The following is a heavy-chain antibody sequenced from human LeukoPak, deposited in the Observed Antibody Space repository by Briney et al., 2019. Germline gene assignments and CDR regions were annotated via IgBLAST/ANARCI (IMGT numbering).Heavy chain of an antibody. D-gene: IGHD6-13*01. CDR3: ARAGYSSSWYIIDYYGMDV. CDR2: IYYSGST. V-gene: IGHV4-31*03. J-gene: IGHJ6*02. CDR1: GGSITSGGYY. Sequence: SQTLSLTCTVSGGSITSGGYYWSWIRQHPGKGLEWSGYIYYSGSTYYNPSLKSRVTISVDTSKNQFSLKLSSVPGAGTAVYYCARAGYSSSWYIIDYYGMDVWGQGTTVTVSS.